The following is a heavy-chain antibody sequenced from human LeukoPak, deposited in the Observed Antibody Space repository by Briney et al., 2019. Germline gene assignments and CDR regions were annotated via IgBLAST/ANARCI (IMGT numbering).Heavy chain of an antibody. Sequence: GGSLRLSCIASGFNMSDYWMSWVRQAPGKGLEWVANIKQDGSEIYSGDSLKGRFTISGDNAKNSLYLQMNSLRGEDTAVYYCARDIDWLDCWGQGTLVTVSS. CDR2: IKQDGSEI. V-gene: IGHV3-7*01. D-gene: IGHD2-15*01. CDR1: GFNMSDYW. CDR3: ARDIDWLDC. J-gene: IGHJ5*01.